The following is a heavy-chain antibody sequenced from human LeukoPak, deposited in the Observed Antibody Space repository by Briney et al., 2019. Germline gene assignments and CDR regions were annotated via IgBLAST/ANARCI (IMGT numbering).Heavy chain of an antibody. CDR1: GGSFSGYY. D-gene: IGHD3-3*01. Sequence: SETLSLSCAVYGGSFSGYYWSWIRQPPGKGLEWIGEINHSGSTNYNPSLKSRVTISVDTSKNQFSLKLSSVTAADTAVYYCARMIGSTSRGNYDFWSGYLYYFDYWGQGTLVTVSS. CDR3: ARMIGSTSRGNYDFWSGYLYYFDY. J-gene: IGHJ4*02. CDR2: INHSGST. V-gene: IGHV4-34*01.